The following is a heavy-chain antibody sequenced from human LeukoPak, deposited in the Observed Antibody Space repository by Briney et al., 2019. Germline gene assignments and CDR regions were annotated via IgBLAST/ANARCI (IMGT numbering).Heavy chain of an antibody. D-gene: IGHD2-2*01. CDR1: GFTFSSQW. CDR2: IKQEGRDT. Sequence: GGSLRLSCVPSGFTFSSQWMSWARQPPGGRLEWVAYIKQEGRDTYYVHSVKGRFTISRDNAKNSVFLQMNTLRAEDTAVYYCARGRKVPAAMGNWFDPWGQGTLVTVSS. V-gene: IGHV3-7*01. CDR3: ARGRKVPAAMGNWFDP. J-gene: IGHJ5*02.